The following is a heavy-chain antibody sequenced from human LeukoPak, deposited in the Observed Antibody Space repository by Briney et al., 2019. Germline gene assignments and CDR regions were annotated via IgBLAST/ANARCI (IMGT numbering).Heavy chain of an antibody. Sequence: SETLSLTCTVSGGSISSGSYYWSWIRQPAGKGLEWIGRIYTSGSTKYNPSLKSRVTISVDTSKNQFSLKLSSVTAADTAVYYCARGDPPGWFGETAKYYFDYWGQGTLVTVSS. D-gene: IGHD3-10*01. J-gene: IGHJ4*02. V-gene: IGHV4-61*02. CDR1: GGSISSGSYY. CDR2: IYTSGST. CDR3: ARGDPPGWFGETAKYYFDY.